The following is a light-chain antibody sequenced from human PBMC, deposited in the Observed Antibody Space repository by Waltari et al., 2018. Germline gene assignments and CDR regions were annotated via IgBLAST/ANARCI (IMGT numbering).Light chain of an antibody. Sequence: DIQMTQSPSTLSASVGDRVTITCRASQTISSWLAWYQQKPGKTPNLLIYDASSLESGVPSRFSGSGSGTEFTLTISSLQPDDFAIYYCQQYISYLRTFGGGTKVEIK. CDR1: QTISSW. J-gene: IGKJ4*01. V-gene: IGKV1-5*01. CDR2: DAS. CDR3: QQYISYLRT.